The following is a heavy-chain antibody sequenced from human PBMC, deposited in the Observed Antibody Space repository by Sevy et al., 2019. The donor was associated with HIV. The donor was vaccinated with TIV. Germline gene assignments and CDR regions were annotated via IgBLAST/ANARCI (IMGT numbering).Heavy chain of an antibody. Sequence: SETLSLTCTVSDGSISSGGYYWSWIRQHPGKGLEWIGYIYYSGSTYYNPSLKSRVTISVDTSKNQFSLKLSSVTAADTAVYYCARDSPRDTAMANYGMDVWGQGTTVTVSS. CDR1: DGSISSGGYY. J-gene: IGHJ6*02. CDR2: IYYSGST. V-gene: IGHV4-31*03. D-gene: IGHD5-18*01. CDR3: ARDSPRDTAMANYGMDV.